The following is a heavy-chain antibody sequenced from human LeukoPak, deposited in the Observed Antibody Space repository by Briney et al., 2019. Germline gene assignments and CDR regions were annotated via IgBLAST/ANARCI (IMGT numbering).Heavy chain of an antibody. CDR2: INHSGST. CDR1: GGSFSGYH. Sequence: PSETLSLTCAVYGGSFSGYHWSWIRQPPGKGLEWIGEINHSGSTNYNPSLKSRVTISVDTSKNQFSLKLSSVTAADTAVYYCARGHHYYDSSGKWDYWGQGTLVTVSS. CDR3: ARGHHYYDSSGKWDY. V-gene: IGHV4-34*01. D-gene: IGHD3-22*01. J-gene: IGHJ4*02.